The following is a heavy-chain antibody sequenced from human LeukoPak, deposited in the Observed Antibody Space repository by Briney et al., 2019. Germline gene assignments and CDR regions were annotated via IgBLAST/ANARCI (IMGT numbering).Heavy chain of an antibody. CDR2: ISWNSGSI. CDR1: GFTFDDYA. CDR3: AKVQDCSSTSCYSTYYYGMDV. J-gene: IGHJ6*02. V-gene: IGHV3-9*01. D-gene: IGHD2-2*01. Sequence: GGSLRLSCAASGFTFDDYAMQWVRQAPGKGLEWVSGISWNSGSIGYADSVKGRFTISRDNAKNSLYLQMNSLRAEDTALYYCAKVQDCSSTSCYSTYYYGMDVWGQGTTVTVSS.